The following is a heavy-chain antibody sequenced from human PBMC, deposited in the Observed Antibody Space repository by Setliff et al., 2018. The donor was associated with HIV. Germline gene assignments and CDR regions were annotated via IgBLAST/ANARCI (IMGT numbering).Heavy chain of an antibody. V-gene: IGHV4-38-2*01. D-gene: IGHD6-6*01. Sequence: SETLSLTCAVSGYSISSGYYWGWIRQPPGKGLEWIGSIYHSGSTYYNPSLKSRVTISVDTSKNQFSLKLSSVTAADTAVYYCARVGGGSSDYWGQGTLVTVS. CDR1: GYSISSGYY. CDR2: IYHSGST. CDR3: ARVGGGSSDY. J-gene: IGHJ4*02.